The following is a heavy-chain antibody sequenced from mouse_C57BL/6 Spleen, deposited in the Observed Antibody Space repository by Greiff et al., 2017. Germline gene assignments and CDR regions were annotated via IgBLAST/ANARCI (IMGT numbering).Heavy chain of an antibody. CDR3: ARSFDYDLYYAMDY. J-gene: IGHJ4*01. D-gene: IGHD2-4*01. CDR1: GYTFTSYW. Sequence: QVQLKQPGAELVKPGASVKLSCKASGYTFTSYWMHWVKQRPGRGLEWIGRIDPNSGGTKYNEKFKSKATLTVDKPSSTAYMQLSSLTSEDSAVYYCARSFDYDLYYAMDYWGQGTSVTVSS. CDR2: IDPNSGGT. V-gene: IGHV1-72*01.